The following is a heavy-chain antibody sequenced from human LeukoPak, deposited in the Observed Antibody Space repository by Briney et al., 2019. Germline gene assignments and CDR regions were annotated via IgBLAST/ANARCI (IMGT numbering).Heavy chain of an antibody. V-gene: IGHV4-61*02. CDR1: GGSISSGSYY. J-gene: IGHJ3*02. CDR2: IYTSGST. CDR3: ASTGGIFSPFDM. D-gene: IGHD2-15*01. Sequence: PSQTLSLTCTVSGGSISSGSYYWSWIRQPAGKGLEWIGRIYTSGSTNYNPSFKSRVTISVDTSKNQFSLKLSSVTAADTAVYYCASTGGIFSPFDMWGRGTRVTVSS.